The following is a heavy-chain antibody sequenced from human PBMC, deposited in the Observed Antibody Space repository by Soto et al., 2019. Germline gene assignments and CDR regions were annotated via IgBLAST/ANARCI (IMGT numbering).Heavy chain of an antibody. D-gene: IGHD3-3*01. Sequence: PGGSLRLSCAASGFTFSSYCMSWVRQAPGKGLEWVANIKQDGSEKYYVDSVKGRFTISRDNAKNSLYLQMNSLRAEATAVYYCARERFLEWLPYGWFDPWGQGTLVTVSS. CDR1: GFTFSSYC. CDR2: IKQDGSEK. J-gene: IGHJ5*02. CDR3: ARERFLEWLPYGWFDP. V-gene: IGHV3-7*01.